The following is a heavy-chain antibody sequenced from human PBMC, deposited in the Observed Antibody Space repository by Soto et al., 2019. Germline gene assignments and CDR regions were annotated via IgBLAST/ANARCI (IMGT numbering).Heavy chain of an antibody. V-gene: IGHV3-21*01. CDR3: ARDDPRITIFVVLTRYGMDV. J-gene: IGHJ6*02. CDR1: GFTFSSYS. D-gene: IGHD3-3*01. CDR2: ISSSSSYI. Sequence: GGSLRLSCAASGFTFSSYSMNWVRQAPGKGLEWVSSISSSSSYIYYADSVKGRFTISRDNAKNSLYLQMNSLRAEDTAVYYCARDDPRITIFVVLTRYGMDVWGQGTTVTVSS.